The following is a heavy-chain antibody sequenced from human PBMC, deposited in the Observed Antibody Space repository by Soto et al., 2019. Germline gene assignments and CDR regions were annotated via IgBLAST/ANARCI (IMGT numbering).Heavy chain of an antibody. Sequence: SETLSLTCVVFGGYFSGYYWSWIRQPTGKGLEWIGEINHSGSTNYNPSLKSRVTISVDTSKNQFSLKLSSVTAADTAVYYCVRGRQDCSGGSCYSEIDYWGQGTLVTVSS. CDR1: GGYFSGYY. CDR3: VRGRQDCSGGSCYSEIDY. V-gene: IGHV4-34*01. D-gene: IGHD2-15*01. CDR2: INHSGST. J-gene: IGHJ4*02.